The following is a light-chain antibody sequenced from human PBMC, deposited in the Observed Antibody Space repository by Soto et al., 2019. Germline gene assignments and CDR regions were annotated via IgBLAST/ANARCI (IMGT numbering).Light chain of an antibody. V-gene: IGLV2-14*03. CDR1: RSDVGGYNY. Sequence: QSALTQPASVSGSPGQSITISCTGTRSDVGGYNYVSWYQQHPGKAPKLMIFDVTNRPSGVSKRFSGFKSGNTASLIISGLQPEDEADYYCSSYTASTTLEVVFGGGTKLTVL. J-gene: IGLJ2*01. CDR2: DVT. CDR3: SSYTASTTLEVV.